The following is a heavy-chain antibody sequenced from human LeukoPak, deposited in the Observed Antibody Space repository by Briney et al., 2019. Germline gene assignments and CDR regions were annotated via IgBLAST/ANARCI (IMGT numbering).Heavy chain of an antibody. J-gene: IGHJ3*02. CDR2: IYYSGST. CDR3: ARGVLSRYAFDI. Sequence: VTPSETLSLTCAVSGSSISSHYWSWIRRPPGKGLEWIGYIYYSGSTNYNPSLKSRVTISVDTSKNQFSLKLSSVTAADTAVYYCARGVLSRYAFDIWGQGTMVTVSS. V-gene: IGHV4-59*11. CDR1: GSSISSHY. D-gene: IGHD2-8*01.